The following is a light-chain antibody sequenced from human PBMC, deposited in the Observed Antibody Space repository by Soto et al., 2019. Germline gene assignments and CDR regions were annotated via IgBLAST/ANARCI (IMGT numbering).Light chain of an antibody. J-gene: IGLJ1*01. V-gene: IGLV2-14*01. Sequence: QSVLTQPASVSGSPGQSITISCTGTSSDVGGYNYVSWYQQHPGKAPKLMIYHVSNRPSGVSNRFSDTKSGNTASLTIAGLQAEDEADYYCSSYTSSSTLYVFVTGTKLTVL. CDR2: HVS. CDR1: SSDVGGYNY. CDR3: SSYTSSSTLYV.